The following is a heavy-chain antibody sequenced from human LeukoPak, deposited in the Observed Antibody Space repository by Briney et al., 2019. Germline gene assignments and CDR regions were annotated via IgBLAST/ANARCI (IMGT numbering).Heavy chain of an antibody. Sequence: SETLSLTCTVSGGSISSSNYYWGWIRQPPGKGLEWIGSTYYSGSTNYHPSFKSRVTMSVDTSKSQFSLKLSSVTAADTAVYYCVRGVQQWSTAGYHWGQGTLVTVSS. CDR2: TYYSGST. V-gene: IGHV4-39*07. CDR3: VRGVQQWSTAGYH. J-gene: IGHJ5*02. D-gene: IGHD1-1*01. CDR1: GGSISSSNYY.